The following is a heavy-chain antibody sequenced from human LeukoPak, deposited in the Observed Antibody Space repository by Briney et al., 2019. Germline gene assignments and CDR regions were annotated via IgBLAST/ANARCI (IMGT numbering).Heavy chain of an antibody. CDR1: GFTFSSYS. CDR3: ARDQQFYSSSGFDY. Sequence: GGSLRLSCAASGFTFSSYSMNWARQAPGKGLEWVLSISSSGSYIYYADSVKGRFTISRDNAKNSLYLQMNSLRAEDTAVYYCARDQQFYSSSGFDYWGQGTLVTVSS. V-gene: IGHV3-21*01. CDR2: ISSSGSYI. J-gene: IGHJ4*02. D-gene: IGHD6-6*01.